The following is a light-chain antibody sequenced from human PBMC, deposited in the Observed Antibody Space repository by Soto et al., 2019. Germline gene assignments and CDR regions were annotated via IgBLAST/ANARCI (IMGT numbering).Light chain of an antibody. CDR1: QSVSSSS. CDR2: GAS. CDR3: QQYGSSGYT. V-gene: IGKV3-20*01. J-gene: IGKJ2*01. Sequence: EIVLTQSPGTQSLSPGERATLSCRASQSVSSSSLAWYQQKPGQAPRLLIYGASSRATGIPDRFSGSGSGTDFTLTISRLEPEDFAVYYCQQYGSSGYTFGQGTKLEIK.